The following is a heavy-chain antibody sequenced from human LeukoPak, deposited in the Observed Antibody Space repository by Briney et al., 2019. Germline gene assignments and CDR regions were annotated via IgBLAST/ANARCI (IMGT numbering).Heavy chain of an antibody. Sequence: ASLKVSCKVSGYTLTGLSMHWVRQAPGKGLEWMGGFDPEDGETIYAQKFQGRVTMTEDTSTDTAYMELSSLRSEDTAVYYCATKRITMVRGVIPSPYYYYGMDVWGQGTTVTVSS. CDR3: ATKRITMVRGVIPSPYYYYGMDV. CDR1: GYTLTGLS. D-gene: IGHD3-10*01. J-gene: IGHJ6*02. CDR2: FDPEDGET. V-gene: IGHV1-24*01.